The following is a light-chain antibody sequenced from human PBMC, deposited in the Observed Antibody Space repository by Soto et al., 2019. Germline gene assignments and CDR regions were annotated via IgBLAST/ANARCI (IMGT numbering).Light chain of an antibody. J-gene: IGKJ1*01. V-gene: IGKV1-39*01. Sequence: DIPMTQSPSSLSASVGDRVTITCRASQSISSFLNWYQQKPGKAPKFLIYAASSLQSGVPSRFSGSGSGTDFTLTISSLQPEDFATYSCQQSYTTPRTFGQGTKVEFK. CDR3: QQSYTTPRT. CDR1: QSISSF. CDR2: AAS.